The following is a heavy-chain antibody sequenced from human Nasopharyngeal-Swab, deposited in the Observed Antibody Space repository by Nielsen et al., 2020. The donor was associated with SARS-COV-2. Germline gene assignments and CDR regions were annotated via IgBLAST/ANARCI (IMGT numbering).Heavy chain of an antibody. D-gene: IGHD2/OR15-2a*01. CDR2: IDAGGGNT. Sequence: GGSLRLSCAASGFTFSTYAMTWVRQAPGKGLEWVSTIDAGGGNTWYADSVKGRFTISRDDSTLYLQMDSLRAEDTAVYYCARWNNRGAGGTYEMDVWGQGTTVTVSS. V-gene: IGHV3-23*01. CDR1: GFTFSTYA. J-gene: IGHJ6*02. CDR3: ARWNNRGAGGTYEMDV.